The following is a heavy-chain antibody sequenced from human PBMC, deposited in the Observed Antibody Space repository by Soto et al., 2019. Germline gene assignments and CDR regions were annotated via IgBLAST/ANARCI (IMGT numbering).Heavy chain of an antibody. J-gene: IGHJ3*02. CDR3: ARIKGPYDAFDI. CDR2: INWDDEK. Sequence: GTTLVKPTHTLRLTCTFSGFSLSTNVMCVSWIRQHPGKALEWLALINWDDEKFYTTSLRTRLTISKDTSNNQVVLTVTNMDPVDTATYYCARIKGPYDAFDIWGQGTMVTVAS. CDR1: GFSLSTNVMC. V-gene: IGHV2-70*01.